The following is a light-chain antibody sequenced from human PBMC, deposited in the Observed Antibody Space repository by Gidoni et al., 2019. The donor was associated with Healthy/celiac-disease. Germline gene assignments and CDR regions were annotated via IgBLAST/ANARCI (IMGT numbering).Light chain of an antibody. CDR2: SNN. V-gene: IGLV1-44*01. Sequence: QSVLTQPPSSSGTPGQRVTISCSGSSSNIGSNTVNWYQQLPGTAPKLLIYSNNQRPSGVPDRFYGSKSGNSASLAISGLQSEDEADYYCAAWDDSLNGVVFGGGTKLTVL. CDR3: AAWDDSLNGVV. J-gene: IGLJ2*01. CDR1: SSNIGSNT.